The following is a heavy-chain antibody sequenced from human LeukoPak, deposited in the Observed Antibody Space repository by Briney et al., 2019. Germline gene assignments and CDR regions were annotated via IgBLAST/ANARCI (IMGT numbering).Heavy chain of an antibody. CDR1: GYTFTGYY. CDR3: ARDLWTFWSGYYWAY. D-gene: IGHD3-3*01. J-gene: IGHJ4*02. Sequence: ASVTVSCKASGYTFTGYYMHWVRQAPAQGLEWMGWINPNSGGANYAQKFQGRVTMTRDTSISTAYMELSRLRSDDTAVYYCARDLWTFWSGYYWAYWGQGTLVTVSS. CDR2: INPNSGGA. V-gene: IGHV1-2*02.